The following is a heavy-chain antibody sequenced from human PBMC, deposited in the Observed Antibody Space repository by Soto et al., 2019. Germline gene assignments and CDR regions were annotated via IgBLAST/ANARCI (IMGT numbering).Heavy chain of an antibody. J-gene: IGHJ5*02. D-gene: IGHD5-12*01. CDR2: IYHSGST. V-gene: IGHV4-30-2*01. Sequence: QLQLQESGSGLVKPAQTLSLTCAVSGGSISSGGYSWSWIRQPPGKGLEWIGYIYHSGSTYYNPSLKSRVTISVDRSKNQFSLKLSSVTAADTAVYYCARVPGVATIGWFDPWGQGTLVTVSS. CDR3: ARVPGVATIGWFDP. CDR1: GGSISSGGYS.